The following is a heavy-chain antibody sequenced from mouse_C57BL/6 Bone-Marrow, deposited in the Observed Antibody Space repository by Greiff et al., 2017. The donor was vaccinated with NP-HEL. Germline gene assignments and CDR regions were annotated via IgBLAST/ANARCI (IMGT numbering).Heavy chain of an antibody. CDR3: ARDYYGGSFP. D-gene: IGHD1-1*01. CDR2: INPNNGGT. J-gene: IGHJ1*03. V-gene: IGHV1-18*01. Sequence: EVQLQQSGPELVKPGASVKIPCKASGYTFTDYNMDWVKQSHGKSLEWIGDINPNNGGTNYNQKFKGKATLTVEKSYSTVYLELSRITSDDSAVYYCARDYYGGSFPWGKGTTVTVSS. CDR1: GYTFTDYN.